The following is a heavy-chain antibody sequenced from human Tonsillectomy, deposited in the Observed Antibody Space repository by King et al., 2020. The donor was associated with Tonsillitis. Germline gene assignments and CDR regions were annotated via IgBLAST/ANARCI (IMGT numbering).Heavy chain of an antibody. J-gene: IGHJ4*02. V-gene: IGHV3-21*01. D-gene: IGHD3-3*01. CDR2: ITTTSSSM. CDR1: GFTFSSYN. Sequence: VQLVESGGGLVKPGGSLRLSCAASGFTFSSYNMNWVRQAPGKGLEWISSITTTSSSMFYADSVRGRFTISRDNAKNSLYLQMNSLRAEDTALYYCTRDPGSGFYWGQGPLVTVSS. CDR3: TRDPGSGFY.